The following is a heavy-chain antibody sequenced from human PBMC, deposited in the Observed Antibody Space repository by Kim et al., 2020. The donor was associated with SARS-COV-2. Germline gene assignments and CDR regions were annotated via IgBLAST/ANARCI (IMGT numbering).Heavy chain of an antibody. J-gene: IGHJ3*02. CDR3: AKDMVRGVIPDAFDI. CDR1: GFTFDDYA. V-gene: IGHV3-9*01. CDR2: ISWNSGSI. Sequence: GGSLRLSCAASGFTFDDYAMHWVRQAPGKGLEWVSGISWNSGSIGYADSVKGRFTISRDNAKNSLYLQMNSLRAEDTALYYCAKDMVRGVIPDAFDIWGQGTMVTVSS. D-gene: IGHD3-10*01.